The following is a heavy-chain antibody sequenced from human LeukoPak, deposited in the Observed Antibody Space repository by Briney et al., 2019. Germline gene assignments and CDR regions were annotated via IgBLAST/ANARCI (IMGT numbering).Heavy chain of an antibody. V-gene: IGHV4-34*01. J-gene: IGHJ4*02. Sequence: SETLSLTCAVSGVSFNDYYWSWVRQTPGKGLEWIGEIDHSGYTNDSPSLKSRVTLSIDTSRKQFSLNLRSVTVADTGIYYCTRMTTGHDYWGQGTLVTVSS. D-gene: IGHD4-17*01. CDR2: IDHSGYT. CDR3: TRMTTGHDY. CDR1: GVSFNDYY.